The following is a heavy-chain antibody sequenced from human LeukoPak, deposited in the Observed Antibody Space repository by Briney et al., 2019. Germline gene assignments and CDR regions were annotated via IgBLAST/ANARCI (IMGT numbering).Heavy chain of an antibody. CDR3: ATDPVGHCTANGCSSVDY. CDR2: INPNSGGT. J-gene: IGHJ4*02. V-gene: IGHV1-2*02. CDR1: GYTFTGYY. D-gene: IGHD2-15*01. Sequence: ASVKVSCKASGYTFTGYYMHWVRQAPGQGLEWMGWINPNSGGTNYAQKFQGRVTMTRDASISTAYMELSSLRSDDTAVYYCATDPVGHCTANGCSSVDYWGQGTLVTVSS.